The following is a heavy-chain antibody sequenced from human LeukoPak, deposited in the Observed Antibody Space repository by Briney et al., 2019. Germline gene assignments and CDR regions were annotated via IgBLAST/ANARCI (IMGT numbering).Heavy chain of an antibody. J-gene: IGHJ6*03. D-gene: IGHD4-17*01. CDR2: IYTSGST. V-gene: IGHV4-61*02. CDR1: GGSISSTSYS. CDR3: ARVRGLPRATDYYYYYMDV. Sequence: PSETLSLTCTASGGSISSTSYSWSWIRQPAGKGLEWIGRIYTSGSTNYNPSLNSRATISVDTSKNQFSLKLNSVTAADTAVYYCARVRGLPRATDYYYYYMDVWGKGTTVTIYS.